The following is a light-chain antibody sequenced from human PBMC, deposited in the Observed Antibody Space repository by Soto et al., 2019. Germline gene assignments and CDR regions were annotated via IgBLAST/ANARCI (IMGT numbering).Light chain of an antibody. CDR3: VQSLQLPVT. J-gene: IGKJ5*01. V-gene: IGKV2D-29*01. CDR2: EVS. CDR1: QRLLHNDGNTY. Sequence: DIVVTLPNNCLSVIPGQAASISCTSAQRLLHNDGNTYLFWYLQKHGQPPQLLLYEVSKRYSGVPDRFSGSGSGTDFTLQISRVAAEDVGPYYSVQSLQLPVTFGQGTRLEV.